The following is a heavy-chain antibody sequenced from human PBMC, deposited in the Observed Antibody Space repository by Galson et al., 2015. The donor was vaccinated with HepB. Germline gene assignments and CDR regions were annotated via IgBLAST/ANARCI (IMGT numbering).Heavy chain of an antibody. CDR3: VKDLTYYYGSGSSRAYGLDV. V-gene: IGHV3-43*01. Sequence: SLRLSCAASGFTFDDYTMHWVRHAPGKGLEWVSLISWDGVTTYYADSVKGRFTVSRDDSKHSLFLQMNSLRTQDTALYYCVKDLTYYYGSGSSRAYGLDVWGQGTPVTVAS. D-gene: IGHD3-10*01. CDR2: ISWDGVTT. J-gene: IGHJ6*02. CDR1: GFTFDDYT.